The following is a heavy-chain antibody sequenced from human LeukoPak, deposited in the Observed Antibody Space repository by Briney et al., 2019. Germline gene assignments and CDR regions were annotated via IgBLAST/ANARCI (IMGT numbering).Heavy chain of an antibody. J-gene: IGHJ5*02. Sequence: GGSLRLSCAASGFTFSSYGMHWVRQAPGKGLEWVAVISYDGSNKYYADSVKGRFTISRDNSKNTLYLQMNSLRAEDTAVYYCARDGVDYGDYGPRWFDPWGQGTLVTVSS. CDR2: ISYDGSNK. D-gene: IGHD4-17*01. CDR3: ARDGVDYGDYGPRWFDP. V-gene: IGHV3-30*03. CDR1: GFTFSSYG.